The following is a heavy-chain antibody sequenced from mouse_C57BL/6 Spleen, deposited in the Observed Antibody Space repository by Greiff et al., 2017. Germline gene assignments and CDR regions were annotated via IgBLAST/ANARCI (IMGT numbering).Heavy chain of an antibody. CDR2: IRNKANGYTT. D-gene: IGHD1-1*01. CDR1: GFTFTDYY. J-gene: IGHJ4*01. Sequence: EVQLVESGGGLVQPGGSLSLSCAASGFTFTDYYMSWVRQPPGKALEWLGFIRNKANGYTTEYSASVKGRFTISRDNSQSILYLQMNALRAEDSATYYCARYPLYGSSYDYAMDYWGQGTSVTVSS. V-gene: IGHV7-3*01. CDR3: ARYPLYGSSYDYAMDY.